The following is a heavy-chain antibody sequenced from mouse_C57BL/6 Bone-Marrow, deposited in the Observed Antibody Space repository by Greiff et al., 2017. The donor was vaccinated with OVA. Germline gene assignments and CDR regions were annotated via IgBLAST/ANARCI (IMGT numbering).Heavy chain of an antibody. J-gene: IGHJ3*01. CDR2: IWTGGGT. V-gene: IGHV2-9-1*01. D-gene: IGHD1-1*02. CDR1: GFSLTSYA. CDR3: AVGWVRFAY. Sequence: VKLMESGPGLVAPSQSLSITCTVSGFSLTSYAISWVRQPPGKGLEWLGVIWTGGGTNYNSALKDRLSISKDNTNSHIFLRKNSLQTADTAGYYCAVGWVRFAYWGQGTLVTVSA.